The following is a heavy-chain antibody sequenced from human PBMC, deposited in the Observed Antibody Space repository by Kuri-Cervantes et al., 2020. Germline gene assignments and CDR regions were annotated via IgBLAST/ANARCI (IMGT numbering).Heavy chain of an antibody. Sequence: SVKVSCKASGGTFSSYTISWVRQAPGQGLEWMGGIIPIFGTANYAQKFQGRVTITADKSMSTAYMELSSLRSEDTAVYYCARVPGYSNGGYYYYYYMDVWGKGTTVTVSS. CDR2: IIPIFGTA. CDR1: GGTFSSYT. J-gene: IGHJ6*03. V-gene: IGHV1-69*06. CDR3: ARVPGYSNGGYYYYYYMDV. D-gene: IGHD4-11*01.